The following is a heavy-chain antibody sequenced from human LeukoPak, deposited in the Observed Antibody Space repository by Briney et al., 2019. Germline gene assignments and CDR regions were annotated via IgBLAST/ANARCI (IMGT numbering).Heavy chain of an antibody. CDR1: GFTFSSYW. J-gene: IGHJ6*03. CDR2: INSDGSST. Sequence: GGSLRLSCAASGFTFSSYWMHWVRQALGKGLVWVSRINSDGSSTSYADSVKGRFTISRDNAKNTLYLQMNSLRAEDTAVYYCARDYRDYYYYMDVWGKGTTVTVSS. D-gene: IGHD1-26*01. CDR3: ARDYRDYYYYMDV. V-gene: IGHV3-74*01.